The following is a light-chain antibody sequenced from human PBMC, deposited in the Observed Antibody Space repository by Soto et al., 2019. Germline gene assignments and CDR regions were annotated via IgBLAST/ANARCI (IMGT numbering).Light chain of an antibody. V-gene: IGKV1-5*03. CDR2: KSS. CDR3: QQYNSYWT. CDR1: QSISSW. J-gene: IGKJ1*01. Sequence: DIQMTQSPSTLSASVGDRVTITCRASQSISSWLAWYQHKPGKAPKLLIYKSSSLESGLPSRFCGSGSGTELTLTISSLQPDVFATYSCQQYNSYWTFGQGTKVEIK.